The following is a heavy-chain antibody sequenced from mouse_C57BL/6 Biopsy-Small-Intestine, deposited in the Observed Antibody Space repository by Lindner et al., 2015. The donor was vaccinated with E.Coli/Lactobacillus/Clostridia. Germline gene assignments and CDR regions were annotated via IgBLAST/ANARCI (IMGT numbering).Heavy chain of an antibody. Sequence: SVKVSCKASGYTFTNYEINWVRQASGQGLEWMGWMNPKSGNTGYAQTFQGRVTMTRDNSISTAYMELSSLTSEDTAVYYCATRRAYYYRSGDFSDWGQGTLVSVS. D-gene: IGHD6-5*01. CDR3: ATRRAYYYRSGDFSD. J-gene: IGHJ3*01. V-gene: IGHV1-81*01. CDR2: MNPKSGNT. CDR1: GYTFTNYE.